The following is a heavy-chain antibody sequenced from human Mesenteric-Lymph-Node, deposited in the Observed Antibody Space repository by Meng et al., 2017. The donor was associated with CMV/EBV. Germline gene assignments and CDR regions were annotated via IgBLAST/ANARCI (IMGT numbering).Heavy chain of an antibody. Sequence: ETLSLTCTVSGGSVSSGSYYWSWIRQPPGKGLEWVSSISSSSSYIYYADSVKGRFTISRDNAKNSLYLQMNSLRAEDTAIYFCAKSLPHSSRWYAGYYFDYWGQGTVVTVSS. D-gene: IGHD6-19*01. CDR1: GGSVSSGSYY. CDR3: AKSLPHSSRWYAGYYFDY. CDR2: ISSSSSYI. J-gene: IGHJ4*02. V-gene: IGHV3-21*04.